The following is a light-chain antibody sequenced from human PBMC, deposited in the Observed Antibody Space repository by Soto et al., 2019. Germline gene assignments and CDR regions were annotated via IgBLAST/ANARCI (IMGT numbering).Light chain of an antibody. CDR2: AAS. CDR3: QQSYSTRFT. V-gene: IGKV1-39*01. J-gene: IGKJ3*01. Sequence: DIQMTQSPSSLFASVGDRVTITCRASQSISNYLNWYQQKPGKAPNLLIYAASSLQSGVTSRFSGSGSGTDFTLTISSLQPEDFATYYCQQSYSTRFTFGHGTKVDFK. CDR1: QSISNY.